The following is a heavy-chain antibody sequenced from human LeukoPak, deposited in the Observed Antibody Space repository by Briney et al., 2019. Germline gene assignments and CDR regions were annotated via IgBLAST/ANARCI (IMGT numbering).Heavy chain of an antibody. D-gene: IGHD2-21*02. V-gene: IGHV3-15*01. CDR2: IKSKSDAEIT. Sequence: RGSLRLSCAVSGFTFSYAWMTWVRQAPGKGLEWVGRIKSKSDAEITDYAAPVKGRFTISRDESKNTLYLQMNSLKTEDTAVYYCATDPAYCGGDCPAYWGQGTLVTVSS. J-gene: IGHJ4*02. CDR1: GFTFSYAW. CDR3: ATDPAYCGGDCPAY.